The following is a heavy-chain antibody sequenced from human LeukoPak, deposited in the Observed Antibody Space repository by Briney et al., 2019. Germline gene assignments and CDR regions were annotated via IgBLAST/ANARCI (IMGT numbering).Heavy chain of an antibody. Sequence: GGSLRLSCAASGFTFSSYAMSWVRQAPGKGLEWVSAISGSGGSTYYADSVKGRFTISRDNSKNTLYLQMNSLRAEDTAVYYCAKDLYCGSTSCYAGDWFDPWGQGTLVTVSS. D-gene: IGHD2-2*01. CDR3: AKDLYCGSTSCYAGDWFDP. J-gene: IGHJ5*02. CDR2: ISGSGGST. V-gene: IGHV3-23*01. CDR1: GFTFSSYA.